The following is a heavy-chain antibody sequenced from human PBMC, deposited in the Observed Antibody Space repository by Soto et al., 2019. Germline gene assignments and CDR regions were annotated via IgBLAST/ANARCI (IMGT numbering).Heavy chain of an antibody. V-gene: IGHV2-5*02. D-gene: IGHD3-10*01. J-gene: IGHJ4*02. CDR1: GFSLSTTGVG. CDR3: ARSLWFGELH. Sequence: QITLKESGPTLVKPTQTRTLTCSFSGFSLSTTGVGVGWIRQSPGKALEWLAIIYWDNDKRYSPSLKSRVIITKDTSKNQVVLTVTNMDPVDTGTYYCARSLWFGELHWGQGDLVTVSS. CDR2: IYWDNDK.